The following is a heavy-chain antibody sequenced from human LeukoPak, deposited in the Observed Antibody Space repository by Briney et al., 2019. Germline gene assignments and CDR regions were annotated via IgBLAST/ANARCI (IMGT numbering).Heavy chain of an antibody. CDR3: AKDHGRDYYGSGRYDY. CDR2: ISGSGGST. V-gene: IGHV3-23*01. Sequence: GGSLRLSCAAAGFTFSSYGMSWVRQAPGKGLEWGSAISGSGGSTYYADSVKGRFTISRDNSKNTLYLQMNSLRAEDTAVYYCAKDHGRDYYGSGRYDYWGQGTLVTVSS. CDR1: GFTFSSYG. D-gene: IGHD3-10*01. J-gene: IGHJ4*02.